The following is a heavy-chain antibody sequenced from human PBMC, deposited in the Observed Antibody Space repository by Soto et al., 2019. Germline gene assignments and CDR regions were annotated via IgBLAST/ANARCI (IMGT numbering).Heavy chain of an antibody. J-gene: IGHJ3*02. V-gene: IGHV3-30*18. CDR3: ANILSSCGGDCPEEDAFDI. CDR2: ISYDGSNK. Sequence: QVQLVESGGGVVQPGRSLRLSCAASGFTFSSYGMHWVRQAPGKGLEWVAVISYDGSNKYYADSVKGRFTISRDNSKNXLXPQMNSLRAEDTAVYYCANILSSCGGDCPEEDAFDIWGQGTMVTVSS. CDR1: GFTFSSYG. D-gene: IGHD2-21*02.